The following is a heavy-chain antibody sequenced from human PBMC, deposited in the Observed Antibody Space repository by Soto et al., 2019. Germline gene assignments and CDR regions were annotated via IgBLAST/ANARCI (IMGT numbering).Heavy chain of an antibody. V-gene: IGHV4-39*01. J-gene: IGHJ6*02. CDR2: IYYSGST. CDR1: GGSISSSSYY. D-gene: IGHD6-13*01. CDR3: VRLGYSSSWYRQYYYYGMDV. Sequence: SETLSLTCTVSGGSISSSSYYWGWIRQPPGKGLEWIGSIYYSGSTYYNPSLKSRVTISVDTSKNQFSLKLSSVTAADTAVYYCVRLGYSSSWYRQYYYYGMDVWGQGTTVTVSS.